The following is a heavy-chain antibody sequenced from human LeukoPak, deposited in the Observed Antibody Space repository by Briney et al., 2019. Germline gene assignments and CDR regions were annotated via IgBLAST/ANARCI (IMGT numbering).Heavy chain of an antibody. J-gene: IGHJ4*02. D-gene: IGHD7-27*01. Sequence: PSETLSLTCTVSGYSISSGYYWGWIRPPPGKGLEWIGSIYHSGSTYYNPSLKSRVTISVDTSKNQLSLKVSSVTAADTAVYYCARDQNWAIDYWGQGTLVTVSS. CDR3: ARDQNWAIDY. V-gene: IGHV4-38-2*02. CDR1: GYSISSGYY. CDR2: IYHSGST.